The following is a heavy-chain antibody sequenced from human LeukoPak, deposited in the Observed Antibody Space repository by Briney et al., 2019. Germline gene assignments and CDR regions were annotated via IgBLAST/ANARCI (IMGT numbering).Heavy chain of an antibody. CDR2: ISSSGTNI. Sequence: GGSLRLSCAASGFTSRNYEMNWVRQAPGKGLEWVSYISSSGTNIKYADSVRGRFTISRDNAKNSLYLQMNSLRAEDTAVYYCARNLADVWGQGTTVTVSS. J-gene: IGHJ6*02. V-gene: IGHV3-48*03. CDR1: GFTSRNYE. CDR3: ARNLADV.